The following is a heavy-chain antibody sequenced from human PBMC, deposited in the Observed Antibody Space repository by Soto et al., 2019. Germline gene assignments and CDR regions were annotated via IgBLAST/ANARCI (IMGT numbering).Heavy chain of an antibody. Sequence: SGPTLVNPTQTLTLTCTISGFSLTTSGMRMVWIRQPPGKALEWLARIDWDDDKFYTTSLETRLTISKDNSKSQVVLTMTNMDPVDTATYYCARTTLQPHCSISSCYLHSRCQATLGTGSS. CDR1: GFSLTTSGMR. V-gene: IGHV2-70*04. D-gene: IGHD2-2*01. J-gene: IGHJ5*01. CDR3: ARTTLQPHCSISSCYLHS. CDR2: IDWDDDK.